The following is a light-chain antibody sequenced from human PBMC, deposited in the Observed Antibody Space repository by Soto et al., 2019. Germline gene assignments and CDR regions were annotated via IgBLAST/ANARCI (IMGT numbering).Light chain of an antibody. CDR1: QNVGSAY. V-gene: IGKV3-20*01. CDR3: QHYGTSPWT. Sequence: EIVLTQSPGTLSLSPGERAALSCRASQNVGSAYLAWYQQKSGQAPRLLIYGTSGRATGIPDRFSGRGSGTDLTLTINRLEPEDFAVYYCQHYGTSPWTFGQGTKVEIK. CDR2: GTS. J-gene: IGKJ1*01.